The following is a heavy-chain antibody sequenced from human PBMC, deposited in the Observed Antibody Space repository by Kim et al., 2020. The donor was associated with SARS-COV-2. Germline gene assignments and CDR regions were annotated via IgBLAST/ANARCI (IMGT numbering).Heavy chain of an antibody. CDR1: GDSVSSNSAA. V-gene: IGHV6-1*01. CDR3: ASYDILTGPLDAFDI. D-gene: IGHD3-9*01. J-gene: IGHJ3*02. CDR2: TYYRSKWYN. Sequence: SQTLSLTCAISGDSVSSNSAAWNWIRQSPSRGLEWLGRTYYRSKWYNDYAVSVKSRITINPATSKNQFSLQLNSVTPEDTAVYYCASYDILTGPLDAFDIWGQGTMVTVSS.